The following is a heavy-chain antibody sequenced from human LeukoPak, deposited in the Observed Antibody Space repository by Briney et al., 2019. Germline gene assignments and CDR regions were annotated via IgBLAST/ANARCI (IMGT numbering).Heavy chain of an antibody. CDR2: IYTSGST. CDR3: ARDELGPSTTVGMDV. D-gene: IGHD4-11*01. Sequence: SETLSLTCTVSGGSISSGSYYWSWIRQPAGKGLEWIGRIYTSGSTNYNPSLKSRVTISVDTSKNQFSLKLSSVTAADTAVYYCARDELGPSTTVGMDVWGQGTTVTVSS. J-gene: IGHJ6*02. V-gene: IGHV4-61*02. CDR1: GGSISSGSYY.